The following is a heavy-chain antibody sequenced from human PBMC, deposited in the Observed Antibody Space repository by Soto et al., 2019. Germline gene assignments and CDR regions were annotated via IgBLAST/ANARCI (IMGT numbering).Heavy chain of an antibody. D-gene: IGHD3-22*01. J-gene: IGHJ3*02. CDR2: IYPGDSDT. Sequence: PGESLKISCKGSGYSFTSYWIGWVRQMPGIGLEWMGIIYPGDSDTRYSPSFQGQVTISADKSISTAYLQWSSLKASDTAMYYCARQLRNYYDSSGYPDAFDIWGQGTMVTVSS. V-gene: IGHV5-51*01. CDR1: GYSFTSYW. CDR3: ARQLRNYYDSSGYPDAFDI.